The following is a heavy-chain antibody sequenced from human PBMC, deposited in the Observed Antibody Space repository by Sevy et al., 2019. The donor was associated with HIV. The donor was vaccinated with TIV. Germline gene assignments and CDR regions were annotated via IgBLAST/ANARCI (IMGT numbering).Heavy chain of an antibody. D-gene: IGHD3-9*01. CDR1: GFTFSSYA. CDR2: ISGSGGST. CDR3: AKRYVWFDWGEDVFDI. V-gene: IGHV3-23*01. J-gene: IGHJ3*02. Sequence: GGSLRLSCAASGFTFSSYAMSWVRQAPGKGLEWVSAISGSGGSTYYADSVKGRFTISRDNSKNTLYLQMNSLRAEDTAVYYCAKRYVWFDWGEDVFDIWGQGTMVTVSS.